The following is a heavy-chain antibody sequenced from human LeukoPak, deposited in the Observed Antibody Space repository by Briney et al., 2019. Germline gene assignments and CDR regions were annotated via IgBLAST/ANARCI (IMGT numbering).Heavy chain of an antibody. V-gene: IGHV4-59*08. CDR1: GGSISSYY. Sequence: SETLSLTCTVSGGSISSYYWSWIRQPPGKRLEWIGYIYYSGNTNYNPSLKSRITISIDTSKNQFSLKLSSVTAADTAVYYCARVGYSYAFDPGGQGTLVTVSA. D-gene: IGHD5-18*01. CDR2: IYYSGNT. CDR3: ARVGYSYAFDP. J-gene: IGHJ5*02.